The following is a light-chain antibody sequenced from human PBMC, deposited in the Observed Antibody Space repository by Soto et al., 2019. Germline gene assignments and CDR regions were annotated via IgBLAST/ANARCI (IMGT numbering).Light chain of an antibody. J-gene: IGLJ3*02. V-gene: IGLV1-44*01. CDR3: ASWDDSVNGLV. CDR1: SSNIGSNN. Sequence: QSVPTQPPSASATPGQRVTISCSGSSSNIGSNNVEWYQHLPGTAPKLLIYSNNQGPSGVPDRFSGSKSGTSASLAISGLQSEDEADYYCASWDDSVNGLVIGGGTKLTVL. CDR2: SNN.